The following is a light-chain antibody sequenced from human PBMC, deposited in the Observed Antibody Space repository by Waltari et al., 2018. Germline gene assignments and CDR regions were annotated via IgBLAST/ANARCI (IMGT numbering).Light chain of an antibody. Sequence: QSALTQPASVSGSPGQSITISCTGTSCDVGGYKYVSWYQQHPGKAPKLIIYDVNNRPSGVSNRFSGSKSANTASLTISGLQAEDEADYYCNSFTLGTALLVFGGGTKLTVL. J-gene: IGLJ2*01. CDR1: SCDVGGYKY. CDR3: NSFTLGTALLV. CDR2: DVN. V-gene: IGLV2-14*03.